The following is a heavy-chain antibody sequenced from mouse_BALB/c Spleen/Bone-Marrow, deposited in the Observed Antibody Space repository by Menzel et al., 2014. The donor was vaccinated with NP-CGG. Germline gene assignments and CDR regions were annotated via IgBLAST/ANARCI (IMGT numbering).Heavy chain of an antibody. J-gene: IGHJ3*01. Sequence: QVQLKDSGPGLVQPSQSLSITCKGSGFSLTSYGVHWVGQSPGKGVERLGGIWRGGNSDYNVTFISRLSISKDNSKSQVFFKMNSLQADDTAIYCCVTTGSYWGQGTLVTISS. CDR3: VTTGSY. CDR2: IWRGGNS. V-gene: IGHV2-4-1*01. CDR1: GFSLTSYG. D-gene: IGHD1-1*01.